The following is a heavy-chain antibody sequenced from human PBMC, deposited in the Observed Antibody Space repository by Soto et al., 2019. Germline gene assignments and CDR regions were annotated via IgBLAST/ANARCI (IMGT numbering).Heavy chain of an antibody. D-gene: IGHD3-10*01. CDR2: INNDGSST. V-gene: IGHV3-74*01. J-gene: IGHJ3*02. CDR1: GFTFSSYW. CDR3: ARPLMVRGVIIGAFDI. Sequence: GGSLRLSXAASGFTFSSYWMHWVRQAPGKGLVWVSRINNDGSSTSYADSVKGRFTISRDNAKNTLYLQMNSLRAEDTAVYYCARPLMVRGVIIGAFDIWGQGTMVTVSS.